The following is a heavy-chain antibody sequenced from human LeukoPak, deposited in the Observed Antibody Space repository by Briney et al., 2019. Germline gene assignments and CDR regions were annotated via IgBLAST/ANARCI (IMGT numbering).Heavy chain of an antibody. CDR3: ARARGDGYNLDY. Sequence: ASVTVSCTASGGTFTSYAISWVRQAPGQGLEWMGGIIPIFGTANYPQKFQGRVTITTDESTSTAYMELSSLRSEDTAVYYCARARGDGYNLDYWGQGTLVTVSS. V-gene: IGHV1-69*05. J-gene: IGHJ4*02. CDR1: GGTFTSYA. D-gene: IGHD5-24*01. CDR2: IIPIFGTA.